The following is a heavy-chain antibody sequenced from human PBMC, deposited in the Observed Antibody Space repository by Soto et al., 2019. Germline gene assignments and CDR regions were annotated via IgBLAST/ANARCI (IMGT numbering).Heavy chain of an antibody. D-gene: IGHD2-15*01. J-gene: IGHJ5*02. Sequence: QVQLQQWGAGLLKPSETLSLTCAVYGGSFSGYYWSWIRQPPGKGREWIGEINHSGRTNYNPSLKSRVTISVDTSKNQLSLKLSSVTAADTAVYYCARGGGYCSGGSCYSRWFDPWGQGTLVTVSS. CDR1: GGSFSGYY. V-gene: IGHV4-34*01. CDR2: INHSGRT. CDR3: ARGGGYCSGGSCYSRWFDP.